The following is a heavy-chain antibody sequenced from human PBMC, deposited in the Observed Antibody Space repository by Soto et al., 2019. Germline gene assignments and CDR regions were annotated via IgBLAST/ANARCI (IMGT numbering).Heavy chain of an antibody. J-gene: IGHJ4*02. CDR1: GDCVSSVGFH. D-gene: IGHD3-3*01. Sequence: PSETRSLTWTVAGDCVSSVGFHWAWLRRPPGKGLEWIGYIYNGGRSYCRPSLGRRMRLSRNATRRHYCLRVTCLTATATAVYFCPSASVALDTISYFDYWGQGKLVTVSS. CDR2: IYNGGRS. V-gene: IGHV4-30-4*01. CDR3: PSASVALDTISYFDY.